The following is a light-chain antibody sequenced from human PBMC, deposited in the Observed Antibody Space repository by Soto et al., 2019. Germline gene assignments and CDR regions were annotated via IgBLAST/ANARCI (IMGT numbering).Light chain of an antibody. V-gene: IGKV3-20*01. CDR3: QQYDSSPIS. CDR2: GAS. Sequence: EIVLTQSPGTLSLSPGDRATLSCRDSQSVSSSYLAWYQQKPGQAPRFLIYGASSRATGIPDRFRGSGSGTDFTLTITRLEPEDFAVYYCQQYDSSPISFGQGTRLEIK. J-gene: IGKJ5*01. CDR1: QSVSSSY.